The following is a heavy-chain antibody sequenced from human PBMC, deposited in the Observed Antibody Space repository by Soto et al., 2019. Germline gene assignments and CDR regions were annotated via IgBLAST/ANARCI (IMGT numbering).Heavy chain of an antibody. CDR3: ARGTMHPRMAAITMFDY. CDR1: GGSFSGYY. V-gene: IGHV4-34*01. Sequence: QVQLQQWGAGLLKPSETLSLTCAVYGGSFSGYYWSWIRQPPGKGLEWIGEINHSGSTNYNPSLKRRVTISVDTSKKQFSLKLSSVTAADTAVYYCARGTMHPRMAAITMFDYWGQGTLVTVSS. D-gene: IGHD2-2*02. CDR2: INHSGST. J-gene: IGHJ4*02.